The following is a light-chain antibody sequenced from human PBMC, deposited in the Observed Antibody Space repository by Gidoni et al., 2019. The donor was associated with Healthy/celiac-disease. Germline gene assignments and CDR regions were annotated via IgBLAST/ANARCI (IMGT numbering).Light chain of an antibody. CDR3: QQYGSSPLWT. CDR2: GAS. CDR1: QRVSSSY. V-gene: IGKV3-20*01. J-gene: IGKJ1*01. Sequence: EIVLTQSPGTLSLSPGERATLSCRASQRVSSSYLAWYQQKPGQAPRLLIYGASSRATGIPDRFSGSGSGTDFTLTISRLDPEDFAVYYCQQYGSSPLWTFGQGTKVEIK.